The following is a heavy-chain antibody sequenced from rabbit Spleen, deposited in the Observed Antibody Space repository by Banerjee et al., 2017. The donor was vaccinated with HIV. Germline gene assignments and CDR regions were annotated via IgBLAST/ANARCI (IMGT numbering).Heavy chain of an antibody. Sequence: QEQLVESGGGLVQPGGSLKLSCKASRFSFSSSDYICWVRQAPGKGLEWIGCIYTGSGGSTWYATWVNGRFPISKTSSTTVTLQMTRLTAADTATYFCARDAYAGEIGYGYHNLWGQGTLVTVS. V-gene: IGHV1S45*01. J-gene: IGHJ4*01. CDR3: ARDAYAGEIGYGYHNL. CDR1: RFSFSSSDY. CDR2: IYTGSGGST. D-gene: IGHD6-1*01.